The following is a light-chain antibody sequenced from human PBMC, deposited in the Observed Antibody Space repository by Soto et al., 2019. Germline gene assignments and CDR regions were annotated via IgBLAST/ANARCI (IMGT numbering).Light chain of an antibody. CDR2: RTD. V-gene: IGLV1-44*01. Sequence: QSALTQPPSASGAPGQWVTISCSGSRSNIGSNTVHWYQQFPGTALKLLVYRTDHRPSGVPDRFSGSKSGTSASLAISGLQSEDESYYDCASWDDMLSGPVLGGGTKLTVL. CDR1: RSNIGSNT. J-gene: IGLJ2*01. CDR3: ASWDDMLSGPV.